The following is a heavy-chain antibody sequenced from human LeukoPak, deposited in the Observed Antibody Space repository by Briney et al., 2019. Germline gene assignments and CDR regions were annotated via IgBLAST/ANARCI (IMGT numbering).Heavy chain of an antibody. CDR2: IKQDGSEK. CDR3: ARENSDYENYYYYMDV. Sequence: GGSLRLSCAASGFTFSSYWMSWVRQAPGEGLEWVANIKQDGSEKYYVDSVKGRFTISRDNAKNSLYLQMNSLRAEDTAVYYCARENSDYENYYYYMDVWGKGTTVTVSS. D-gene: IGHD5-12*01. J-gene: IGHJ6*03. CDR1: GFTFSSYW. V-gene: IGHV3-7*01.